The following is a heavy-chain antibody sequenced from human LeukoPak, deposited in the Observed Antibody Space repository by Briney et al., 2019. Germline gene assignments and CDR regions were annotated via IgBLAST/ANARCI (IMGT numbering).Heavy chain of an antibody. CDR3: AKVGPGD. Sequence: GGSLGLSCAASKFTFSSYSMTWVRQARGRGREGVSAISGSGDFGGSGGDTYYADSVKGRFTISRDNFKNTLFLQMNSLRPEDTAVYYCAKVGPGDWGQGTLVIVSS. CDR2: ISGSGDFGGSGGDT. V-gene: IGHV3-23*01. J-gene: IGHJ4*02. D-gene: IGHD3-10*01. CDR1: KFTFSSYS.